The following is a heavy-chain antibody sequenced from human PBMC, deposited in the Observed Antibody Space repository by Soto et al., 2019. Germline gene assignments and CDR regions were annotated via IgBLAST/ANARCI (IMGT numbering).Heavy chain of an antibody. Sequence: QVQLQASGPGLVKPSETLSLTCTVSGGSISSYYWSWIRQPPGKGLECIGYIYYSGSTNYNPSLKSGVTISVDTSKHQLSLKLSSVTAADTAVYCCARALILTGYYIHDAFDIWGQWTMVTVSS. CDR2: IYYSGST. J-gene: IGHJ3*02. V-gene: IGHV4-59*01. CDR1: GGSISSYY. D-gene: IGHD3-9*01. CDR3: ARALILTGYYIHDAFDI.